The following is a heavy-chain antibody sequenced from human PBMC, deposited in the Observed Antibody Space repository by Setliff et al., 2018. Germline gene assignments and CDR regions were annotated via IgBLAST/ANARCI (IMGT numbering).Heavy chain of an antibody. J-gene: IGHJ4*02. Sequence: SETLSLTCAVYGDSFSGYFWTWIRQPPGKGLEWIGDIDQSGSTNYNPSLKSRVTISVDTSKNQFSLQVTSLAATDTALYFCARHEFVGGYYGSVTYRHFDYWGQGILVTVSS. D-gene: IGHD3-10*01. CDR3: ARHEFVGGYYGSVTYRHFDY. CDR1: GDSFSGYF. CDR2: IDQSGST. V-gene: IGHV4-34*01.